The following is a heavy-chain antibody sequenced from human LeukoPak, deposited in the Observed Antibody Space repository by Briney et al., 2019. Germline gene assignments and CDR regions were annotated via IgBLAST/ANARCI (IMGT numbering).Heavy chain of an antibody. V-gene: IGHV4-59*01. Sequence: SETLSLTCTVSVRSISSYYWSWIRHPPGKGLEWIGYFYYSGSHNYNPSLKSRVSISVDTSKNQFSLKLSSVTAADTAVYYCERYGYYGSGRAEKGGGYYYGMDVWGEGTTVTVSS. J-gene: IGHJ6*04. CDR1: VRSISSYY. CDR3: ERYGYYGSGRAEKGGGYYYGMDV. CDR2: FYYSGSH. D-gene: IGHD3-10*01.